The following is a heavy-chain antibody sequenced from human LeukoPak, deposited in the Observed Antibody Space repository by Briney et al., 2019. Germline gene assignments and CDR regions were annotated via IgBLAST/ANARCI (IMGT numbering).Heavy chain of an antibody. V-gene: IGHV3-48*03. CDR2: ISSSGSTI. CDR1: GFTFSTYE. Sequence: GSLRLSCAASGFTFSTYEMTWVRQSPGKGLEWVSYISSSGSTIYYADSVKGRFTISRDNARNSLFLQMHSLRAEDTAVYYCAGEGYGDYDGDYWGQGTLVTVSS. D-gene: IGHD4-17*01. J-gene: IGHJ4*02. CDR3: AGEGYGDYDGDY.